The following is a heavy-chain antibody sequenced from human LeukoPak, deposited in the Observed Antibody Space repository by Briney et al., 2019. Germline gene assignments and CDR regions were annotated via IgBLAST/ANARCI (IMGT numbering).Heavy chain of an antibody. V-gene: IGHV3-11*01. Sequence: GGSLRLSCAASGFTFSDYYMSWIRQAPGKGLEWVSYISSSGSTIYYADSVKGRFTISRDNAKNSLYLQMNSLSAEDTAVYYCARGLEYYYDSSGPGYGMDVWGQGTTVTVSS. D-gene: IGHD3-22*01. CDR3: ARGLEYYYDSSGPGYGMDV. J-gene: IGHJ6*02. CDR2: ISSSGSTI. CDR1: GFTFSDYY.